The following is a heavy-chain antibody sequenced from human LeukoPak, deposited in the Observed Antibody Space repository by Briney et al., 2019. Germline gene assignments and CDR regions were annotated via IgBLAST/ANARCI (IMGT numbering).Heavy chain of an antibody. V-gene: IGHV4-38-2*02. CDR1: GYSISSGYY. Sequence: SETLSLTCTVSGYSISSGYYWGWIRQPPGKGLEWIGSIYHSGSTYYNPSLKSRVTISVDTSKNQFSLKLSSVTAADTAVYYCARETYYYDSSGYMGRDYFDYWGQGILVTVSS. D-gene: IGHD3-22*01. CDR3: ARETYYYDSSGYMGRDYFDY. CDR2: IYHSGST. J-gene: IGHJ4*02.